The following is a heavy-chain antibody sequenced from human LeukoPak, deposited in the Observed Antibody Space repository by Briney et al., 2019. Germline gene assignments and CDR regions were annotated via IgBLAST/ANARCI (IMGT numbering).Heavy chain of an antibody. CDR1: GFTFSSYG. Sequence: GRSLRLSCAASGFTFSSYGMHWVRQAPGKGLEWVAVISYDGSNKYYADSVKGRFTISRDNSKNTLYLQMNSLRAEDMAVYYCAKTPRGYSYGDFDYWGQGTLVTVSS. D-gene: IGHD5-18*01. V-gene: IGHV3-30*18. J-gene: IGHJ4*02. CDR3: AKTPRGYSYGDFDY. CDR2: ISYDGSNK.